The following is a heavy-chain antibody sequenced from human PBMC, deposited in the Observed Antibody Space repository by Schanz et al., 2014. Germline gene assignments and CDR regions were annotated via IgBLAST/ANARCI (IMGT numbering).Heavy chain of an antibody. CDR3: AKLDGYAYGSMGQEYFDY. V-gene: IGHV3-7*01. Sequence: EVQLVESGGGLVQPGGSLRLSCAASRFTFSDYWMSWVRQAPGKGLEWVANMNQDGSVKNYVDSVKGRFTISRDNSENTLYLQMISLRAEDTAVYYCAKLDGYAYGSMGQEYFDYWGQGTLVAVSS. J-gene: IGHJ4*02. CDR2: MNQDGSVK. CDR1: RFTFSDYW. D-gene: IGHD5-18*01.